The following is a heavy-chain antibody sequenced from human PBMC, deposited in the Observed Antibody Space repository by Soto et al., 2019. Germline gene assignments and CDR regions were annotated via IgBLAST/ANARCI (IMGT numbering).Heavy chain of an antibody. J-gene: IGHJ4*02. CDR2: ISYDGSNK. Sequence: QXQLVESGGGVVQPGRSLRLSCAASGFTFSSYGMHWVXXXXXKGMEWVAVISYDGSNKYYADSVKGRFTISRDNSKXTXXXXXXXXXXXXXXXXXXXXXXXXXXXXXGQGTLVTVSS. CDR3: XXXXXXXXXX. V-gene: IGHV3-30*19. CDR1: GFTFSSYG.